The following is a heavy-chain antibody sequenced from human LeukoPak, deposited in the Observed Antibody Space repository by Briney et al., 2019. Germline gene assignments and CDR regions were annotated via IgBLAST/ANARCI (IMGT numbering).Heavy chain of an antibody. CDR2: ISHSGYT. J-gene: IGHJ4*02. Sequence: SETLSLTCTVSGGSIRSYYWSWIRQAPGKGLEWIGFISHSGYTSYSPSLKSRVAISVDTSKSQFSLSLSSMTAVVTAIYYCARGRNDNGGMFFDSWAQGTLVTVSS. CDR3: ARGRNDNGGMFFDS. V-gene: IGHV4-59*01. CDR1: GGSIRSYY. D-gene: IGHD4-23*01.